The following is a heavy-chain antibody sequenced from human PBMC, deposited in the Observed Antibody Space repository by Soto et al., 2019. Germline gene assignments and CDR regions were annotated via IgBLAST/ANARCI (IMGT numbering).Heavy chain of an antibody. J-gene: IGHJ5*02. Sequence: ASVKVSCKAPRDTFTSYYINWVRQAPGQGLELMGVINPHGGSTAYAQKFRGRVTLTRDTSASTVYMEVSSLTSEDTAMYYCARSSGGNFGIIIEGTNWFAPWGQGTLVTVYS. CDR2: INPHGGST. CDR1: RDTFTSYY. D-gene: IGHD1-26*01. V-gene: IGHV1-46*01. CDR3: ARSSGGNFGIIIEGTNWFAP.